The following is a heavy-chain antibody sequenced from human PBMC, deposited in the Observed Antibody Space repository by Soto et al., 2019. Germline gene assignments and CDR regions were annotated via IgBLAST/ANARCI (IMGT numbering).Heavy chain of an antibody. J-gene: IGHJ6*02. CDR1: GFTFSSYA. CDR3: AREIRAQQLVHNRPYTDV. D-gene: IGHD6-13*01. V-gene: IGHV3-30-3*01. Sequence: GGSLRLSCAASGFTFSSYAMHWVRQAPGKGLEWVAVISYDGSNKYYADSVKGRFTISRDNSKNTLYLQMNSLRAEDTAVYYCAREIRAQQLVHNRPYTDVWGQGTTVTVSS. CDR2: ISYDGSNK.